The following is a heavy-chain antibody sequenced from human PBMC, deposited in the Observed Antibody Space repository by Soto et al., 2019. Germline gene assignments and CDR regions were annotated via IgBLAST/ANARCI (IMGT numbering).Heavy chain of an antibody. CDR3: ARDGLPKPDYYYGMDV. J-gene: IGHJ6*02. CDR1: GGSISSGDYY. Sequence: SETLSLTCTVSGGSISSGDYYWSWIRQPPGKGLEWIGYIYYSGSTYYNPSLKSRVTISVDTSKNQFSLKLSSVTAADTAVYYCARDGLPKPDYYYGMDVWGQGTTVTVSS. CDR2: IYYSGST. V-gene: IGHV4-30-4*01.